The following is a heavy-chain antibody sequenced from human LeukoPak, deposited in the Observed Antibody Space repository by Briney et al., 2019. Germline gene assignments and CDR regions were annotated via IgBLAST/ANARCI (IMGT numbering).Heavy chain of an antibody. CDR1: GYTFTGYY. V-gene: IGHV1-2*02. CDR2: INPNSGGT. J-gene: IGHJ4*02. Sequence: GASVTVSCKASGYTFTGYYMHWVRQAPGQGLERMGWINPNSGGTNYAQKFHGRVTITRDTSISTAYMELSRLRSDDTAVYYCARETVTGVDYWGQGTLVTVSS. CDR3: ARETVTGVDY. D-gene: IGHD4-17*01.